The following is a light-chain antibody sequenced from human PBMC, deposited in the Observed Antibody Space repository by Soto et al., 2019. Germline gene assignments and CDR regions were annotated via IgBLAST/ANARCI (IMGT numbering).Light chain of an antibody. CDR1: SSNIGSNT. Sequence: QSVLTQAPSASETPGQRVTISCSGSSSNIGSNTVNWYQQLPGTAPKVLIYSNDQRPSGVPDRFSGSKSGTSASLAIGGLQSEDEADYYCAVWDDSLNGWVFGGGTKLTVL. CDR2: SND. CDR3: AVWDDSLNGWV. J-gene: IGLJ3*02. V-gene: IGLV1-44*01.